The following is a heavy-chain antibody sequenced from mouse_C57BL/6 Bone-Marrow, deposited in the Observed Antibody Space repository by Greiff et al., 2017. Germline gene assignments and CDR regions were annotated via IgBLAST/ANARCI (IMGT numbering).Heavy chain of an antibody. CDR1: GFNIKDYY. V-gene: IGHV14-4*01. J-gene: IGHJ3*01. D-gene: IGHD1-1*01. CDR3: TTARSYGFAY. Sequence: VQLQQSGAELVRPGASVKLSCTASGFNIKDYYMHWVKQRPEQGLEWIGWIDPENGDTEYASKFQGKATITADTSSNTAYLQLSSLTSEDTAVYYCTTARSYGFAYGGQGTVVTVSA. CDR2: IDPENGDT.